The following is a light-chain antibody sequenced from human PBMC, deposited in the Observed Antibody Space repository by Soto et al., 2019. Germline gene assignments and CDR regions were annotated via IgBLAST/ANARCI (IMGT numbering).Light chain of an antibody. CDR1: SSDVGGYNY. CDR3: CSYAGSYTYV. CDR2: DVT. V-gene: IGLV2-11*01. J-gene: IGLJ1*01. Sequence: QSALTQPRSVSGSPGQSVTISCTGTSSDVGGYNYVSWYQHHPGKAPKLMIYDVTKRPSGVRDRFSASKSGSTASLTISGLQAEDEADYYCCSYAGSYTYVFGTGT.